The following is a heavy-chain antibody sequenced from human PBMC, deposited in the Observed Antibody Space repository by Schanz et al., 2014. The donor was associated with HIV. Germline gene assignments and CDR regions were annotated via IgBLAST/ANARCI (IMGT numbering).Heavy chain of an antibody. V-gene: IGHV3-48*04. CDR3: ARDQGYCAGSTCYSWYYFDS. CDR2: ISSSSSTI. J-gene: IGHJ4*02. CDR1: GFTFSSYS. D-gene: IGHD2-21*02. Sequence: VQLVESGGGLVQPGASLRLSCAASGFTFSSYSMNWVRQAPGKGLEWVSYISSSSSTIYYTDSVEGRFTVSRDNAKNSLFLQMNSLRVEDTAVYYCARDQGYCAGSTCYSWYYFDSWGQGTPVTVSS.